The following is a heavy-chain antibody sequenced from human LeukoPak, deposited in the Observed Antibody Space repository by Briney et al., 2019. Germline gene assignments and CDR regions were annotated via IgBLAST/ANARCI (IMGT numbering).Heavy chain of an antibody. V-gene: IGHV1-69*13. D-gene: IGHD3-22*01. CDR1: GGTFSSYA. Sequence: SVKVSCKASGGTFSSYAISWVRQAPGQGLEWMGGIIPIFGTANYAQKFQGRVTITADESTSTAYMELSSLRSEDTAVYYCARDYYDSSGLDGYPFDYWGQGTLVTVSS. CDR3: ARDYYDSSGLDGYPFDY. J-gene: IGHJ4*02. CDR2: IIPIFGTA.